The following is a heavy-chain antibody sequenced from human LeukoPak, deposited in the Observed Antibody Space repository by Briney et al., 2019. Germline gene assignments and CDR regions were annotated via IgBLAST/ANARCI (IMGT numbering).Heavy chain of an antibody. CDR2: IIPIFGTA. CDR1: GGTFSSYA. CDR3: ARSIFYGVYAPWYYFDY. V-gene: IGHV1-69*05. J-gene: IGHJ4*02. Sequence: GASVKVSCKASGGTFSSYAISWVRQAPGQGLEWMGGIIPIFGTANYAQKFQGRVTITTDESTSTAYMELSSLRSEDTAVYYCARSIFYGVYAPWYYFDYWGQGTLVTVSS. D-gene: IGHD4-17*01.